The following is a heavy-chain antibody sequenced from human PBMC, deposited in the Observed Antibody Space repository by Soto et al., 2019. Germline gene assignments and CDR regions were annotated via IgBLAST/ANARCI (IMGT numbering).Heavy chain of an antibody. CDR2: IIPIFGTA. Sequence: SVKVSCKASGGTFSSYAISWVRQAPGQGLEWMGGIIPIFGTANYAQKFQGRVTITADKSTSAAYMELSSLRSEDTAVYYCARGIHSDYVWGSYRYLHYYYYGMDVWGQGTTVTVSS. CDR3: ARGIHSDYVWGSYRYLHYYYYGMDV. J-gene: IGHJ6*02. V-gene: IGHV1-69*06. D-gene: IGHD3-16*02. CDR1: GGTFSSYA.